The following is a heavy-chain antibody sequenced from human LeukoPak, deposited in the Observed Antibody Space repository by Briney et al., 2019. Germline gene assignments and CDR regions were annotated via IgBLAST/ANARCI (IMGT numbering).Heavy chain of an antibody. CDR1: GFTFSRYS. V-gene: IGHV3-66*01. CDR2: IYSGGST. CDR3: ARFEVGSYMPTYFNY. D-gene: IGHD1-26*01. J-gene: IGHJ4*02. Sequence: GGSLRLSCAASGFTFSRYSVNWVRQAPGKGLEWVSVIYSGGSTYYADSVKGRFTISRDNSKNTLYLQMNSLRAEDTAVYYCARFEVGSYMPTYFNYWGQGTLVTVSS.